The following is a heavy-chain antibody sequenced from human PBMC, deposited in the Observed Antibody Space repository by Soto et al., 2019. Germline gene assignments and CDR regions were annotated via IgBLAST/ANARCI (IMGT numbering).Heavy chain of an antibody. D-gene: IGHD1-7*01. CDR1: GGTFSSYA. CDR2: IIPIFGTA. J-gene: IGHJ6*02. CDR3: ALWGWNSSAARFRFDYYYYYGMDV. Sequence: ASVKVSCKASGGTFSSYAISWVRQAPGQGLEWMGGIIPIFGTANYAQKFQGRVTITADESTSTAYMELSSLRSEDTAVYYCALWGWNSSAARFRFDYYYYYGMDVWGQGTTVTVSS. V-gene: IGHV1-69*13.